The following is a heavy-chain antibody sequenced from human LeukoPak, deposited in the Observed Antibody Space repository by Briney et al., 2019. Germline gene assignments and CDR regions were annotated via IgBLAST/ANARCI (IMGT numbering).Heavy chain of an antibody. CDR2: ISSSSSTI. V-gene: IGHV3-48*01. CDR3: ARVVPYYYYGMDV. Sequence: GGSLRLSCAASGFTFSSYSMNWVRQAPGKGLEWVSYISSSSSTIYYADSVKGRFTISRDSAKNSLYLQMNSLRAEDTAVYYCARVVPYYYYGMDVWGQGTTVTVSS. CDR1: GFTFSSYS. D-gene: IGHD6-13*01. J-gene: IGHJ6*02.